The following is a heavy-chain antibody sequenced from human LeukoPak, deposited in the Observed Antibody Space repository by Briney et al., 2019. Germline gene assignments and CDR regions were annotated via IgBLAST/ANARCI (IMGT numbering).Heavy chain of an antibody. J-gene: IGHJ4*02. Sequence: GECLRLSCLAYGFTLSEYAMRWVRQAPGEGRGWDAGTPGSVVSTYYADSVKGQFTISRDNSNNKLYLQMSRLRTEDTALYYCAQDMFGDDGATDYWGQGTLVTVSS. V-gene: IGHV3-23*01. CDR2: TPGSVVST. CDR1: GFTLSEYA. D-gene: IGHD3-10*02. CDR3: AQDMFGDDGATDY.